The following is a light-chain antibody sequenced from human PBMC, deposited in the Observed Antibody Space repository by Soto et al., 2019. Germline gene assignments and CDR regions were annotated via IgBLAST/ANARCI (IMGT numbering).Light chain of an antibody. CDR1: QSISSY. CDR2: AAS. V-gene: IGKV1-39*01. J-gene: IGKJ4*01. CDR3: QQSYRTPLT. Sequence: DIQMTQSPSSLSASVGDRVTITCRASQSISSYLNWYQQKPGKAPKLLIYAASSLQSGVPSRFSGRGSVTDFTLTIVSLQPEDFATYYCQQSYRTPLTFGGGTKVEI.